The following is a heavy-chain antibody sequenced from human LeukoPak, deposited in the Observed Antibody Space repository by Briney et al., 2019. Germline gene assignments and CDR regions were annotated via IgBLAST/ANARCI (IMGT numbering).Heavy chain of an antibody. D-gene: IGHD6-13*01. J-gene: IGHJ4*02. V-gene: IGHV1-8*01. CDR2: MNPNSGNT. Sequence: ASVKVSCKASGYTFTSYDINWVRQATGQGLEWMGWMNPNSGNTGYAQKFQGRVTMTRNTSISTAHMELSSLRSEDTAVYYCARGQRKQHTLYYFDYWGQGTLVTVSS. CDR1: GYTFTSYD. CDR3: ARGQRKQHTLYYFDY.